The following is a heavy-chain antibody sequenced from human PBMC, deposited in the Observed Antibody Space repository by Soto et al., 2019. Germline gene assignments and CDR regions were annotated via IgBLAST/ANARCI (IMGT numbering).Heavy chain of an antibody. V-gene: IGHV4-39*01. CDR3: ARGPRHFDC. CDR1: GGSISSGSYY. Sequence: QLQLQESGPGLVKPSETLSLTCTVSGGSISSGSYYWGWIRQPPGKGLEWIGAIYYRGSSYYNPPLRRRVTLCVGTPTSLFSLKPNSGTAAATGVYYCARGPRHFDCWGQGTLVIVSS. CDR2: IYYRGSS. J-gene: IGHJ4*02.